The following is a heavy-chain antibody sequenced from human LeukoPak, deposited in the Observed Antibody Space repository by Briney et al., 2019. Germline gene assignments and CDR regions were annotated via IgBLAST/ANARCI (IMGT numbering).Heavy chain of an antibody. CDR2: IYSGGST. Sequence: PGGSLRLSCAASGFTFSSYSMNWVRQAPGKGLEWVSVIYSGGSTYYADSVKGRFTISRDNSKNTLYLQMNSLRAEDTAVYYCAKEMVGVNTPFDLWGQGTLVTVSS. CDR3: AKEMVGVNTPFDL. CDR1: GFTFSSYS. D-gene: IGHD2-15*01. V-gene: IGHV3-23*03. J-gene: IGHJ5*02.